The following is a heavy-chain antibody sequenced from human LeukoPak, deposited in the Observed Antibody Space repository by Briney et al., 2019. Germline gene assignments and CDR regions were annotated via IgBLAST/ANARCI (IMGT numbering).Heavy chain of an antibody. D-gene: IGHD2-8*01. CDR3: ARGPQRMLLYKWFDP. J-gene: IGHJ5*02. Sequence: SETLSLTCAVYGGSFSGYYWSWIRQPPGKGLEWIGEINHSGSTNYNPSLKSRVTISVDTSKNQFSLKLSSVTAADTAVYYCARGPQRMLLYKWFDPWGQGTLVTVSS. CDR2: INHSGST. CDR1: GGSFSGYY. V-gene: IGHV4-34*01.